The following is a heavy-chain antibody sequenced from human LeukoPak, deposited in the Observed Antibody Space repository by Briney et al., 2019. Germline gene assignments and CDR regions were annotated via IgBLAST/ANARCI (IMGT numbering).Heavy chain of an antibody. D-gene: IGHD2-15*01. Sequence: ASVKVSCKASGYIFTGYNMHWVRQAPGQGLEWMGWINPNNGATNYAQKFQGRVTMTRDTSISTAYMELSRLTSDDTAVYYCAAPGGSLDYWGQGTLVTVSS. CDR3: AAPGGSLDY. J-gene: IGHJ4*02. CDR1: GYIFTGYN. CDR2: INPNNGAT. V-gene: IGHV1-2*02.